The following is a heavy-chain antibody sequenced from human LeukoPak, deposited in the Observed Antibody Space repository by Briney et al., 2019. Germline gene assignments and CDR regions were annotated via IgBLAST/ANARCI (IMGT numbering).Heavy chain of an antibody. CDR2: IYHSGST. CDR1: GYSISSGYY. V-gene: IGHV4-38-2*02. CDR3: ARDIAAADGAFDI. D-gene: IGHD6-13*01. J-gene: IGHJ3*02. Sequence: SSETLSLTCTVSGYSISSGYYWGWIRQPPGKGLEWIGSIYHSGSTNYNPSLKSRVTISVDTSKNQFSLKLSSVTAADTAVYYCARDIAAADGAFDIWGQGTMVTVSS.